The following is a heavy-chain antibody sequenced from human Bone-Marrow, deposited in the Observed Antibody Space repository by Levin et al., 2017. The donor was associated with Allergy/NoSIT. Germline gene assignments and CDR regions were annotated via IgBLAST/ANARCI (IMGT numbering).Heavy chain of an antibody. V-gene: IGHV3-21*01. J-gene: IGHJ6*03. CDR1: GFTFSSYS. D-gene: IGHD6-13*01. Sequence: GGSLRLSCAASGFTFSSYSMNWVRQAPGKGLEWVSSISSSSSYIYYADSVKGRFTISRDNAKNSLYLQMNSLRAEDTAVYYCARESLVISYSSSWYYYYYYMDVWGKGTTVTVSS. CDR2: ISSSSSYI. CDR3: ARESLVISYSSSWYYYYYYMDV.